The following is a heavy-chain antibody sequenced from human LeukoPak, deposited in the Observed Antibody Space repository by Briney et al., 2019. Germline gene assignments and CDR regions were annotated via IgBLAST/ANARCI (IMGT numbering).Heavy chain of an antibody. Sequence: GGSLRLSCAASGFTVTNNFMSWVRQAPGKGLEWVSVIFSDGSTFYADSVKGRFTISRHNSENTLYLQMNSLRLEDTAVYYCAGGGYSYVWDTWGQGTYVTVSS. V-gene: IGHV3-53*04. CDR1: GFTVTNNF. CDR3: AGGGYSYVWDT. D-gene: IGHD5-18*01. CDR2: IFSDGST. J-gene: IGHJ5*02.